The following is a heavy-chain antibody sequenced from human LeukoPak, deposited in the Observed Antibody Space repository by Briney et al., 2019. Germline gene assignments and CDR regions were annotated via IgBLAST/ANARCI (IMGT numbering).Heavy chain of an antibody. J-gene: IGHJ4*02. CDR2: IFYSGNT. CDR3: ARLGGYSYGSSYYFDY. V-gene: IGHV4-39*01. Sequence: SETLSLTCTVSGGSISSSNYYWGWIRQPPGKGLEWIGNIFYSGNTYSNPSLKSRVTISVDTSKNQFSLRLSSVTAADTAVYYCARLGGYSYGSSYYFDYWGQGTLVTSPQ. CDR1: GGSISSSNYY. D-gene: IGHD5-18*01.